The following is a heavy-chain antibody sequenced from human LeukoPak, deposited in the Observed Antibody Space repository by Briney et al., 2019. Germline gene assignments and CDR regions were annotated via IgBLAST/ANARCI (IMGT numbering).Heavy chain of an antibody. Sequence: GGSLRLSCAASGFSFSSYWMSWVRQAPGKGLEWVANIKQDGSEKYYVDSVKGRFTISRDNAKNSLYLQMNSLRAEGTAVYYCARVRRPGLRYFDWLLSALFDYWGQGTLVTVSS. V-gene: IGHV3-7*01. CDR2: IKQDGSEK. CDR3: ARVRRPGLRYFDWLLSALFDY. D-gene: IGHD3-9*01. CDR1: GFSFSSYW. J-gene: IGHJ4*02.